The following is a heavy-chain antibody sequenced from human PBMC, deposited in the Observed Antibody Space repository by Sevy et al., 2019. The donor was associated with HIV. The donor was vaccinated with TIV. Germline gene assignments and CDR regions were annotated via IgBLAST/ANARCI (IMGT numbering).Heavy chain of an antibody. J-gene: IGHJ3*02. V-gene: IGHV3-30*02. CDR3: TKERGGYSNSSHDAFDI. CDR1: GFTFSSYG. Sequence: GGSLRLSCAASGFTFSSYGMHWVRQAPGKGLEWVAFIRFDGSNKYYADSVKGRFTISRENSKNTLYLQMNSLRAEDKDGYYCTKERGGYSNSSHDAFDIWGQGTMVTVSS. CDR2: IRFDGSNK. D-gene: IGHD6-6*01.